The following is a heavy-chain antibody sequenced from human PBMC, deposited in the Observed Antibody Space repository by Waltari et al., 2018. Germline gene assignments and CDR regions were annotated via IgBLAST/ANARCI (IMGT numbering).Heavy chain of an antibody. CDR3: ALTAGPTEVDYFDY. D-gene: IGHD1-7*01. CDR2: INHSGST. V-gene: IGHV4-34*01. CDR1: GGSFSGYY. Sequence: QVQLQQWGAGLLKPSETLSLTCAVYGGSFSGYYWSWIRQPPGKGLEWIGEINHSGSTNYNPSLKSRVTISVDTSKNQFSLKLSSVTAADTAVYYCALTAGPTEVDYFDYWGQGTTVTVSS. J-gene: IGHJ4*03.